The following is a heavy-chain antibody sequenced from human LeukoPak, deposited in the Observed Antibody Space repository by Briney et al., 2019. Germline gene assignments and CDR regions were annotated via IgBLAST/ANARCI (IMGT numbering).Heavy chain of an antibody. CDR1: GFTFDDYA. CDR2: ISGDGGST. D-gene: IGHD5-24*01. J-gene: IGHJ4*02. CDR3: AKVEHGYIDYFDY. V-gene: IGHV3-43*02. Sequence: GGSLRLSCAASGFTFDDYAMHWVRQAPGKGLEWVSLISGDGGSTYYAGSVKGRFTISRDNSKNSLYLQMNNLRTEDTALYYCAKVEHGYIDYFDYWGKGTLVTVSS.